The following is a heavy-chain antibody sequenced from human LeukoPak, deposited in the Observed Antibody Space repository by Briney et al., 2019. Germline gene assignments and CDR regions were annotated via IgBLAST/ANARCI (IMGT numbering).Heavy chain of an antibody. CDR3: ARDQSGTGQDWFDP. CDR1: GFTFSSYS. J-gene: IGHJ5*01. Sequence: GGSLRLSCAASGFTFSSYSMNWVRQAPGKGLEWVSSISSSSSYIYYADSVKGRFTISRDNAKNSLYLQMNSLRAEDSAVYYCARDQSGTGQDWFDPWGQGTLVTVSS. CDR2: ISSSSSYI. V-gene: IGHV3-21*01. D-gene: IGHD1-1*01.